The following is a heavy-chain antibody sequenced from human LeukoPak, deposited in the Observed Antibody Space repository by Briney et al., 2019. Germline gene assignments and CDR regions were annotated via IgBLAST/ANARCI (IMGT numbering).Heavy chain of an antibody. V-gene: IGHV3-74*01. CDR2: INSDGSST. J-gene: IGHJ6*02. Sequence: GGSLRLSCAASGFTFSSYWMHRVRQAPGKGLVWVSRINSDGSSTSYADSVKGRFTISRDNAKNTLYLQMNSLRAEDTAVYYCAREEPSHSSSYSYYYYYYGMDVWGQGTTVTVYS. CDR3: AREEPSHSSSYSYYYYYYGMDV. CDR1: GFTFSSYW. D-gene: IGHD6-6*01.